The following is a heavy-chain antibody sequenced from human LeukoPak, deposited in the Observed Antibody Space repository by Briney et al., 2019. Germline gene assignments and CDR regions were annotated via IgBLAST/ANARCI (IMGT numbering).Heavy chain of an antibody. Sequence: GASVKVSCKASGGTFSSYAISWVRQAPGQGLEWMGRIIPILGIANYAQKFQGRVTITADKSTSTAYMELSRLESDDTAVYYCARGVSWGSAFDIWGQGTAVTVSS. V-gene: IGHV1-69*04. J-gene: IGHJ3*02. CDR3: ARGVSWGSAFDI. CDR2: IIPILGIA. CDR1: GGTFSSYA. D-gene: IGHD7-27*01.